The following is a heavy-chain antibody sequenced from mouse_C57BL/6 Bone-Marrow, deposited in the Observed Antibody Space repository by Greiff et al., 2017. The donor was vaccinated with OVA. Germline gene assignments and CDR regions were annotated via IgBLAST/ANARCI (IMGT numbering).Heavy chain of an antibody. Sequence: EVQVVESGGGLVQSGRSLRLSCATSGFTFSDFYMEWVRQAPGKGLEWIAASRNKANDYTTEYSASVKGRFIVSRDTSQSILYLQMKALRAEDTAIYYCARGGGYYYAMDYWGQGTSVTVSS. CDR3: ARGGGYYYAMDY. J-gene: IGHJ4*01. CDR1: GFTFSDFY. V-gene: IGHV7-1*01. CDR2: SRNKANDYTT. D-gene: IGHD1-1*02.